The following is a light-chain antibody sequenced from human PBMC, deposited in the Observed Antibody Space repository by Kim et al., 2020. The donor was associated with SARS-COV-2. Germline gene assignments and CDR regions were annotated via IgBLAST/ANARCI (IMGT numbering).Light chain of an antibody. CDR1: SRDVGGYKY. CDR2: DVS. CDR3: SSYTSNNTWV. J-gene: IGLJ3*02. Sequence: GHSITSSGTGTSRDVGGYKYISWYQQHPSKAPKNMIYDVSKRPSGVSNRFSGSKSGNTASLTISGLQTEDEADYYCSSYTSNNTWVFGGGTQLTVL. V-gene: IGLV2-14*04.